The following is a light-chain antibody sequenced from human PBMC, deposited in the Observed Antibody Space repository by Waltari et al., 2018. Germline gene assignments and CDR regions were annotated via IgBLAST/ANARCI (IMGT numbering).Light chain of an antibody. CDR2: EDD. J-gene: IGLJ2*01. CDR1: RGTFAAAS. Sequence: FLLTQPHSVSGSPGKTVTISCTRSRGTFAAASVTWYQQRPGSSPITLIYEDDKRTSGVPDLFSGSVDMSANSASLTISGLKPEDEADYFCQSYDSSSVVFGGGTKLTVL. V-gene: IGLV6-57*01. CDR3: QSYDSSSVV.